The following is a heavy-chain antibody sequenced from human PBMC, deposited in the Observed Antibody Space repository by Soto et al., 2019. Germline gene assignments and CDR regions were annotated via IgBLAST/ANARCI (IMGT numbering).Heavy chain of an antibody. CDR3: SKKRYCSSTSCRKEGPRYYYYYGMDV. V-gene: IGHV3-23*01. CDR2: ISGSGGST. D-gene: IGHD2-2*01. CDR1: GFTFSSYA. J-gene: IGHJ6*02. Sequence: EVQLLESGGGLVQPGGSLRLSCAASGFTFSSYAMSWVRQAPGKGLEWVSAISGSGGSTYYADSVKGRFTISRDNSKNTQYLQMNSRRAAETAVYYCSKKRYCSSTSCRKEGPRYYYYYGMDVWGQGTTVTVSS.